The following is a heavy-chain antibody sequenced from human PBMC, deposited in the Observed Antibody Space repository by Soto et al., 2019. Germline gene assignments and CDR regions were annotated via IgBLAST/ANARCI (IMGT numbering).Heavy chain of an antibody. CDR2: IYSSGST. CDR3: VRHRSSREIPCDN. J-gene: IGHJ1*01. V-gene: IGHV4-39*01. Sequence: SETLSLTCTVSGDSISGTSFYWGWIRQSAGKGLEWIASIYSSGSTFYNLSLKSRLSLSVDTSKNQFSLRLQSVTAADTAVYYCVRHRSSREIPCDNWGQGTLVTVSS. D-gene: IGHD2-21*01. CDR1: GDSISGTSFY.